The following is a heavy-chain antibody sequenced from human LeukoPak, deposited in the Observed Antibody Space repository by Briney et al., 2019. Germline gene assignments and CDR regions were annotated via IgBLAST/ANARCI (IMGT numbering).Heavy chain of an antibody. CDR1: GGSISSSGYY. CDR3: ARHEYSGSYYGLSWFDP. J-gene: IGHJ5*02. Sequence: SETLSLTCTVSGGSISSSGYYWGWIRQPPGKGPEWIVSIYYSGSTYYNPSLKSRVTTSVDTSKNQLSLKLSSLTAADTAVYYCARHEYSGSYYGLSWFDPWGQGTLVTVSS. CDR2: IYYSGST. V-gene: IGHV4-39*01. D-gene: IGHD1-26*01.